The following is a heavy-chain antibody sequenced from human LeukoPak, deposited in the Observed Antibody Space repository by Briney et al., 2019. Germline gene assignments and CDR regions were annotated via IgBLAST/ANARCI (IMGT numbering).Heavy chain of an antibody. CDR1: GFTFSSYE. J-gene: IGHJ6*03. CDR3: ARVVDYYYYMDV. V-gene: IGHV3-21*01. Sequence: GGSLRLSCAASGFTFSSYEMNWVRQAPGKGLEWVSSISSSSSYIYYADSVKGRFTISRDNAKNSLYLQMNSLRAEDTAVYYCARVVDYYYYMDVWGQGTMVTV. CDR2: ISSSSSYI.